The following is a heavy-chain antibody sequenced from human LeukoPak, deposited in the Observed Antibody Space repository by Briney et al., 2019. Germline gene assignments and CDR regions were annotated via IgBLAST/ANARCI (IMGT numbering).Heavy chain of an antibody. Sequence: PGGSLRLSCAASGFTFSSYSMNWVRQAPGKGLEWVSYISSSSSTIYYADSVKGRLTISRDNAKNSLYLQMNSLRAEDTAVYYCTTALDYGIFKYYYYYYMDVWGKGTTVTVSS. V-gene: IGHV3-48*01. D-gene: IGHD4-17*01. CDR1: GFTFSSYS. CDR2: ISSSSSTI. CDR3: TTALDYGIFKYYYYYYMDV. J-gene: IGHJ6*03.